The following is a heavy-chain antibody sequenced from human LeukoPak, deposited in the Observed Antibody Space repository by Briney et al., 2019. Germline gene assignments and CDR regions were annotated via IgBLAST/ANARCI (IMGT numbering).Heavy chain of an antibody. Sequence: SETLSLTCTVSGGSISSYYWSWIRQPPGKGLEWIGYIYHSGSTNYNPSLKSRVTISVDTSKNQFSLKLSSVTAADTAVYYCARALRGYSYGSFDYWGQGTLVTVSS. J-gene: IGHJ4*02. CDR3: ARALRGYSYGSFDY. V-gene: IGHV4-59*01. D-gene: IGHD5-18*01. CDR2: IYHSGST. CDR1: GGSISSYY.